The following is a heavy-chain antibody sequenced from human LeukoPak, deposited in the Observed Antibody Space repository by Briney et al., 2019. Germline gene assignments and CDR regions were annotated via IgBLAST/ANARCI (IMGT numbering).Heavy chain of an antibody. CDR1: GGSISSGGYY. CDR3: ARERFYDFWSGYSPRGYFDY. D-gene: IGHD3-3*01. V-gene: IGHV4-31*03. CDR2: IYYSGST. J-gene: IGHJ4*02. Sequence: SQTLSLTCTVSGGSISSGGYYWSWIRQHPGKGLEWIGYIYYSGSTYYNPSLKSRVTISVDTSKNQFSLKLSSVTAADTAVYYCARERFYDFWSGYSPRGYFDYSGQGTLVTVSS.